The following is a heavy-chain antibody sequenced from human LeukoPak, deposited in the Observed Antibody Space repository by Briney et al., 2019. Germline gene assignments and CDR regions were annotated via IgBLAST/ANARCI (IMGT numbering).Heavy chain of an antibody. D-gene: IGHD1-26*01. CDR2: IYYSGST. V-gene: IGHV4-39*01. CDR1: GGSISSSSYY. CDR3: ARLRGLGGSYFAFDI. J-gene: IGHJ3*02. Sequence: KPSETLSLTCTVPGGSISSSSYYWGWIRQPPGKGLELIGTIYYSGSTYYNPSLKSRVTISVDTSKNQFSLKLSSVTAADTAVFYCARLRGLGGSYFAFDIWGQGTMVTVSS.